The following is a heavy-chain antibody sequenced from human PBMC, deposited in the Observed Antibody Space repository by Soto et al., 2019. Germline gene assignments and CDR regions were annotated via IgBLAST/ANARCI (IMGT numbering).Heavy chain of an antibody. CDR3: AIERWYYDSSGYSAYFDY. V-gene: IGHV3-23*01. J-gene: IGHJ4*02. Sequence: EVQLLESGGGLVQPGGSLRLSCAASGFTFSSYAMSWVRQAPGKGLEWVSAISGSGGSTYYADSVKGRFTISRDNSKNTLYLQMNSLRAEDTAVYYCAIERWYYDSSGYSAYFDYWGQGTLVTVSS. CDR2: ISGSGGST. CDR1: GFTFSSYA. D-gene: IGHD3-22*01.